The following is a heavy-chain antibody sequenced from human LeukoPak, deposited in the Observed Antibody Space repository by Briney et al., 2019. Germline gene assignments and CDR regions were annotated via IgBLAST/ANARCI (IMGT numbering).Heavy chain of an antibody. CDR1: GFTVSTNY. CDR2: IYSGGST. Sequence: GGSLRLSCAASGFTVSTNYMSWVRQAPGKGLEWVAVIYSGGSTSYADSVKGRFTISRDKSKNTLYLQMNSLRAEDTAVYYCARDRAGSSSWYEGWFDPWGQGTLVTVSS. V-gene: IGHV3-53*01. J-gene: IGHJ5*02. D-gene: IGHD6-13*01. CDR3: ARDRAGSSSWYEGWFDP.